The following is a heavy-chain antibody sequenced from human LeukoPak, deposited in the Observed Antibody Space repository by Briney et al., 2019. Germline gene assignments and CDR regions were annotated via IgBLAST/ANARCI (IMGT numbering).Heavy chain of an antibody. V-gene: IGHV3-21*01. CDR1: GFTFSSYS. CDR3: ARDPVLTGYYHYFDY. J-gene: IGHJ4*02. CDR2: ISSSSSYI. Sequence: GGSLRLSCAASGFTFSSYSMNWVRQAPGKGLEWVSSISSSSSYIYYADSVKGRFTISRDNAKNSLYLQMNSLRAEDTAVYYCARDPVLTGYYHYFDYWGQGTLVTVSS. D-gene: IGHD3-9*01.